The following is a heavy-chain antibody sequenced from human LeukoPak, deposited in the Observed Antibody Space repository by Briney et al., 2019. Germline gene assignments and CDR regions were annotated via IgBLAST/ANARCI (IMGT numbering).Heavy chain of an antibody. V-gene: IGHV1-8*01. CDR3: ARVRLLGNWFDP. D-gene: IGHD3-16*01. CDR1: GYTFTSYD. CDR2: MNPNSGNT. J-gene: IGHJ5*02. Sequence: ASVKVSCKASGYTFTSYDINWVRQATGQGLEWMGWMNPNSGNTGYAQKFQGRVTMTRNTSISTAYMELNSLRSEDTAVYYCARVRLLGNWFDPWGQGTLVTVSS.